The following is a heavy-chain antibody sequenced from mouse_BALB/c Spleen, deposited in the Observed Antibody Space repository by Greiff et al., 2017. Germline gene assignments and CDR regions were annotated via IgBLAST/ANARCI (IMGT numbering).Heavy chain of an antibody. CDR1: GFTFSSYA. J-gene: IGHJ2*01. CDR3: ARVPSTMITTYYFDY. D-gene: IGHD2-4*01. CDR2: ISSGGST. V-gene: IGHV5-6-5*01. Sequence: EVMLVESGGGLVKPGGSLKLSCAASGFTFSSYAMSWVRQTPEKRLEWVASISSGGSTYYPDSVKGRFTISRDNARNILYLQMSSLRSEDTAMYYCARVPSTMITTYYFDYWGQGTTLTVSS.